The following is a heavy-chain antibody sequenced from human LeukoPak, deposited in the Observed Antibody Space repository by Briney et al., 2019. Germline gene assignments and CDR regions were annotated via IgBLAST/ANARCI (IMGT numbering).Heavy chain of an antibody. Sequence: GASVKVSCKASGYTFTNYYMHWVRQAPGQGLEWMGIINPSGGNTNYAQKFQGRVTMTRGTSTSTVYMELSSLRSEDTAVYYCASLNSPTTIFGVGNNWFDPWGQGTLVTVSS. V-gene: IGHV1-46*01. CDR1: GYTFTNYY. J-gene: IGHJ5*02. CDR2: INPSGGNT. CDR3: ASLNSPTTIFGVGNNWFDP. D-gene: IGHD3-3*01.